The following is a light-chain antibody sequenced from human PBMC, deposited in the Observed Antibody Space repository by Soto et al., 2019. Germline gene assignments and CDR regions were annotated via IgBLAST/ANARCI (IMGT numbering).Light chain of an antibody. Sequence: EIVLTQSPGTLSLSPGERATLSCRASQRVSSSYLAWYQQKPGQAPRLLIYGASSRATGIPDRFSGSGSGTDFTLTISRLEPEAFAVYYCQQYGPSPVTFGPGTKVDIK. CDR3: QQYGPSPVT. CDR2: GAS. V-gene: IGKV3-20*01. CDR1: QRVSSSY. J-gene: IGKJ3*01.